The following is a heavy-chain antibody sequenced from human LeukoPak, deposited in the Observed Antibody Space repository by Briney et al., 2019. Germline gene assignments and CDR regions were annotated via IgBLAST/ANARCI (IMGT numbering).Heavy chain of an antibody. CDR1: GFTFSNHA. D-gene: IGHD3-16*01. Sequence: GGSLRLSCAASGFTFSNHAMSWVRQAPGKGLEWISSISGVGSSTYYADSVKGRITISRDNSKNTLYLQMNSLRAEDTAVYYCGAEWGVFYFDYWGQGTLVTVSS. J-gene: IGHJ4*02. V-gene: IGHV3-23*01. CDR3: GAEWGVFYFDY. CDR2: ISGVGSST.